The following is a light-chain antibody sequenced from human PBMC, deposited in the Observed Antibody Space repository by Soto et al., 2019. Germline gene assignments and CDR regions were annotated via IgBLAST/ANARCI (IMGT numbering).Light chain of an antibody. V-gene: IGKV1-5*01. CDR1: QSISSW. Sequence: DIQMTQSPSTLSASVGDRVTITCRASQSISSWLAWYQQKPGKAPKLLIYDASSLESGVPSRFSGSGSGTEFTLTICSLQPDDFATYYCQQYNSYWTLGQGTKV. CDR3: QQYNSYWT. CDR2: DAS. J-gene: IGKJ1*01.